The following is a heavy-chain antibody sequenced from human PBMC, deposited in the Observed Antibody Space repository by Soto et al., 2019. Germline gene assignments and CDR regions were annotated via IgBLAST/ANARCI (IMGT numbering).Heavy chain of an antibody. V-gene: IGHV4-39*01. CDR1: GGSISSSSYY. Sequence: XETLSLTCTVSGGSISSSSYYWGWIRQPPGKGLEWIGSIYYSGSTYYNPSLKSRVTISVDTSKNQFSLKLSSVTAADTAVYYCARRRVYFDYWGQGTLVTVSS. CDR3: ARRRVYFDY. CDR2: IYYSGST. J-gene: IGHJ4*02.